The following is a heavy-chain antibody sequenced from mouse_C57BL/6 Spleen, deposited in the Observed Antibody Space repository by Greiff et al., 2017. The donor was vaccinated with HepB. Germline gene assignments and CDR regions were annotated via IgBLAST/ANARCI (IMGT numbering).Heavy chain of an antibody. V-gene: IGHV1-42*01. J-gene: IGHJ1*03. CDR1: GYSFTGYY. D-gene: IGHD2-4*01. CDR2: ISPSTGGT. CDR3: ALIYYDEDDRYFDV. Sequence: SGPELVKPGASVKISCKASGYSFTGYYMNWVKQSPEKSLEWIGEISPSTGGTTYNQKFKANATLTVDKSSSTAYMQLKSLTSEDSAVYYCALIYYDEDDRYFDVWGTGTTVTVSS.